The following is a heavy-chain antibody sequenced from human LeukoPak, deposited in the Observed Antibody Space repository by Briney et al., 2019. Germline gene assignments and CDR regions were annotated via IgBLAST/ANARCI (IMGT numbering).Heavy chain of an antibody. CDR3: ARMRVTALKTTFDY. Sequence: SGPTLVHPTQTLTLTCTFSGFSLSTSRMCVSWFRQPPGKALEWLARIDWDDDKYYSIFLKTRLTISKDTSKNQVVLTMTNMDPVDTATYFCARMRVTALKTTFDYWGQGTLVTVSS. V-gene: IGHV2-70*11. J-gene: IGHJ4*02. CDR2: IDWDDDK. D-gene: IGHD2-21*02. CDR1: GFSLSTSRMC.